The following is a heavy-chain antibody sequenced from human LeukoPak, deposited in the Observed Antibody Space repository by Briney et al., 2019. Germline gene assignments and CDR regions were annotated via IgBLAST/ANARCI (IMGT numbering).Heavy chain of an antibody. V-gene: IGHV3-53*01. Sequence: GGSLRLSCAASGFTVSSNYMSWVRQAPGKGLEWVSVIYSGGSTYYADSVKGRFTISRDNSKNTLYLQMNSLRAEDTAVYYCARDAVWGTGYYAYGMDVWGQGTTVTVSS. CDR3: ARDAVWGTGYYAYGMDV. D-gene: IGHD3/OR15-3a*01. CDR2: IYSGGST. J-gene: IGHJ6*02. CDR1: GFTVSSNY.